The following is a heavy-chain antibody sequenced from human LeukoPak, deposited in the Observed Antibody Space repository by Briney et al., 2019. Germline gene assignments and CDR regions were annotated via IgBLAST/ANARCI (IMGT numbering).Heavy chain of an antibody. D-gene: IGHD2-2*01. CDR2: ISNDGGNT. CDR1: TTTFSTFG. V-gene: IGHV3-30*01. J-gene: IGHJ6*02. Sequence: GGSLRLSCEASTTTFSTFGLHWVRQTPDRGLEWVAIISNDGGNTYYADSVRGRFTISRGNSRNTVFLQMNSLRPEDTAVYYCARDRYASRSYVMDVWGQGITAAVSS. CDR3: ARDRYASRSYVMDV.